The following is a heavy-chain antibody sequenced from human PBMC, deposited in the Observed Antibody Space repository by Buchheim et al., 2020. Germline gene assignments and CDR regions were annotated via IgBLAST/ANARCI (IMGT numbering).Heavy chain of an antibody. Sequence: EVQLVESGGGLVQPGGSLKLSCAASGFTFSGSAMHWVRQASGKGLEWVGRIRSKANSYATAYAASVKGRFTISRDDSKNTAYLQMNSLKTEDTAVYYCTRHDISVGATTSAFDYWGQGTL. CDR2: IRSKANSYAT. J-gene: IGHJ4*02. CDR1: GFTFSGSA. D-gene: IGHD1-26*01. CDR3: TRHDISVGATTSAFDY. V-gene: IGHV3-73*02.